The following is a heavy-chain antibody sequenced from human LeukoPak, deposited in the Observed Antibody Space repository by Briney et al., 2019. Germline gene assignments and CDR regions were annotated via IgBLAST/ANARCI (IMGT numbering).Heavy chain of an antibody. CDR2: IVGSSST. Sequence: LLLSCAASGFTFSSYEMNWVRQAPGTGLEWVSCIVGSSSTYYADSLKGRFTISRDNAKNSLYLQMNSLRAEDTAVYYCARIGAGSSRDYWGQGTLVTVSS. J-gene: IGHJ4*02. CDR3: ARIGAGSSRDY. CDR1: GFTFSSYE. D-gene: IGHD6-13*01. V-gene: IGHV3-48*03.